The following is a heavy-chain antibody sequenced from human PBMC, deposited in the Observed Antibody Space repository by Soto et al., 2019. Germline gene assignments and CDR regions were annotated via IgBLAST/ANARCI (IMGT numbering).Heavy chain of an antibody. CDR3: ANLAGRGGSYFRYYGMDV. Sequence: TGGSLRLSCAASGFTFSSYGMHWVRQAPGKGLEWVAVISYDGSNKYYADSVKGRFTISRDNSKNTLYLQMNSLRAEDTAVYYCANLAGRGGSYFRYYGMDVWGQGTTVTVSS. D-gene: IGHD1-26*01. CDR1: GFTFSSYG. J-gene: IGHJ6*02. V-gene: IGHV3-30*18. CDR2: ISYDGSNK.